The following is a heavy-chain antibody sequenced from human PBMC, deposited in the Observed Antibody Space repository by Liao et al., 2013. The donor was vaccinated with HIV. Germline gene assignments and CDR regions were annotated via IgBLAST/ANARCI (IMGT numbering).Heavy chain of an antibody. V-gene: IGHV4-34*02. CDR2: INHSGST. Sequence: QVQPQQWGAGLLKPSETLSLTCAVYGGSFSGYYWSWIRQPSGKGLEWIGEINHSGSTNYIPSLKSRVTISVDTSKNQFSLNLRSVTAADTAVYYCAVGSSWYNGWVYWGQGTRVTVSS. D-gene: IGHD6-13*01. J-gene: IGHJ4*02. CDR1: GGSFSGYY. CDR3: AVGSSWYNGWVY.